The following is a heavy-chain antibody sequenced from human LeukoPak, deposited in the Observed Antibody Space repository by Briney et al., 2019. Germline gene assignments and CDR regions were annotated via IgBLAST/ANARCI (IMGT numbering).Heavy chain of an antibody. D-gene: IGHD3-9*01. CDR2: IISFFGAA. J-gene: IGHJ5*02. CDR1: GGTFNSSG. V-gene: IGHV1-69*13. CDR3: TRDPSVDYDLLSHWFDP. Sequence: SVKVSCKASGGTFNSSGISWVRQAPGQGLEWMGGIISFFGAAHYIQKFQGRLTITADESTSTAYMELSSLTSGDTAVYYCTRDPSVDYDLLSHWFDPWGQGTLVTVSS.